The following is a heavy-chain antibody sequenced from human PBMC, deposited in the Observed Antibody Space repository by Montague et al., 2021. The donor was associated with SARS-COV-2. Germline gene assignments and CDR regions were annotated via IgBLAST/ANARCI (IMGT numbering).Heavy chain of an antibody. Sequence: SETLSLTCTGSGASVSSSDWGWIRQSPGKGLEWIGYFYSVGSTDYNPSLKSRVTISRDTSKNQFSLKVRSVTAADTAIYYCARGTMTADAFDIWGQGTMVTVSS. CDR1: GASVSSSD. CDR3: ARGTMTADAFDI. D-gene: IGHD1-14*01. V-gene: IGHV4-59*02. J-gene: IGHJ3*02. CDR2: FYSVGST.